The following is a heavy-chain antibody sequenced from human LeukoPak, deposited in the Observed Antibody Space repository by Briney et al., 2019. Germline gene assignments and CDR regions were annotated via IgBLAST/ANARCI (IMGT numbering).Heavy chain of an antibody. Sequence: GGSLRLSCAASGFTFSSYAMSWVRQAPGKGLKWVSAISGSGGSTYYADSVKGRFTISRDNSKNTLYLQMNSLRAEDTAVYYCAKDVSYCSGGSCYYFDYWGQGTLVTVSS. J-gene: IGHJ4*02. CDR1: GFTFSSYA. CDR3: AKDVSYCSGGSCYYFDY. CDR2: ISGSGGST. V-gene: IGHV3-23*01. D-gene: IGHD2-15*01.